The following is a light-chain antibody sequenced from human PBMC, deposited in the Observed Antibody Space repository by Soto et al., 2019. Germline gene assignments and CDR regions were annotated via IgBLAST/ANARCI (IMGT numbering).Light chain of an antibody. CDR1: QSVSSSY. V-gene: IGKV3-20*01. CDR3: KQYGSSPLT. Sequence: EIVLTQSPGTLSLSPGERATLSGRASQSVSSSYLAWYQQKPGQAPRLLIYGAYSRATGIQDRFSGSGSGTDFTLTIRRLEPEDFAVYYCKQYGSSPLTFGGGTKVDI. CDR2: GAY. J-gene: IGKJ4*01.